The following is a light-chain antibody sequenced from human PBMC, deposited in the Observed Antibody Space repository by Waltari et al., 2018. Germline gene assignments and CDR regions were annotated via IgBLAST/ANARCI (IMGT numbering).Light chain of an antibody. CDR2: AAY. CDR3: QQSYNTPRT. V-gene: IGKV1-39*01. Sequence: DIQMTQSPSSLSASVGDRVTITCRASQTIGTYLSWYQQKPGKAPRLLIYAAYSLESGVPSRFSGSGSGTEFTLTISSLQPEDFATYYCQQSYNTPRTFGQGTKVEIK. J-gene: IGKJ1*01. CDR1: QTIGTY.